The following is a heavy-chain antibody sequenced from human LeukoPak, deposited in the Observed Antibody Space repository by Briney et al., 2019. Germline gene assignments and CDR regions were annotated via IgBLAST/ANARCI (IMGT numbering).Heavy chain of an antibody. J-gene: IGHJ1*01. CDR3: ARRRYYDSTGYLD. CDR2: IYYSGRT. Sequence: SETLSLTCTVSGGSISSSSYYWDWLRPPPGQGLERMGSIYYSGRTYDNMSLKRRVTITIDTSKNQFSLNLNSVTAADTAVYYCARRRYYDSTGYLDWGQGTLVTVSS. CDR1: GGSISSSSYY. V-gene: IGHV4-39*01. D-gene: IGHD3-22*01.